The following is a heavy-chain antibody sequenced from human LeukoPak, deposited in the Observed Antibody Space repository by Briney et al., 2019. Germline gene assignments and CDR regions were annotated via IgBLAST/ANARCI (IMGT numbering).Heavy chain of an antibody. CDR3: VSTAYNDFWSGRPGYFDY. D-gene: IGHD3-3*01. CDR1: GGSISSYY. Sequence: SETLSLTCTVSGGSISSYYWSWIRQPAGKGLEWIGRVYTSGSTNYNPSLKSRVTMSVDTSKNQFSLKLSSVTAADTAVYYCVSTAYNDFWSGRPGYFDYWGQGALVTVSS. V-gene: IGHV4-4*07. J-gene: IGHJ4*02. CDR2: VYTSGST.